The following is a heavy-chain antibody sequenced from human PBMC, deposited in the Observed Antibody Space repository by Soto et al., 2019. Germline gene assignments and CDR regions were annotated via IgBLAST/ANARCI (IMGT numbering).Heavy chain of an antibody. CDR3: ARRRLPRNSYWFDP. D-gene: IGHD5-12*01. Sequence: QVQLVQSGAEVKKPGASVKVSCKASGYNFTSYGISWVRQAPGQGLEWRGWISDYNGNTNYAQKLQGRVTMTKDSSTSTASMELRRLRSDATAAYYCARRRLPRNSYWFDPWGQGTLVTVSS. V-gene: IGHV1-18*01. CDR2: ISDYNGNT. CDR1: GYNFTSYG. J-gene: IGHJ5*02.